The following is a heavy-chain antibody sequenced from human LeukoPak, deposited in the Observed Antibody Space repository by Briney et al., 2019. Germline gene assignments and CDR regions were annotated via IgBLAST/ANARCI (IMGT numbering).Heavy chain of an antibody. CDR3: ARLDSSGYYWIDY. CDR2: IYYSGST. CDR1: GGSISSSSSY. Sequence: PSETLSLTCTVSGGSISSSSSYWGWIRQPPGKGLEWIGSIYYSGSTYYNPSLKSRVTISVDTSKNQFSLKLSSVTAADTAVYYCARLDSSGYYWIDYWGQGTLVTVSS. D-gene: IGHD3-22*01. J-gene: IGHJ4*02. V-gene: IGHV4-39*01.